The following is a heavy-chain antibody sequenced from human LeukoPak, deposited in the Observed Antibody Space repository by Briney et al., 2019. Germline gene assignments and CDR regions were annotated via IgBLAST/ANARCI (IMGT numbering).Heavy chain of an antibody. J-gene: IGHJ4*02. CDR3: AKEGGMVTDY. CDR1: GFTFYDYG. V-gene: IGHV3-30*02. D-gene: IGHD2-21*02. CDR2: ISCDGGNK. Sequence: GGSLRLYCAASGFTFYDYGMHWVRQAPGKGLEWVSLISCDGGNKYYADSVKGRFAISRDNSKNTLYLQMNSLRAEDTAVYYCAKEGGMVTDYWGQGTLVTVSS.